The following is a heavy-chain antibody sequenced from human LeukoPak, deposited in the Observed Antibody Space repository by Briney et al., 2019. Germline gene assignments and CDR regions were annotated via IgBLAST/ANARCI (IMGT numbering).Heavy chain of an antibody. V-gene: IGHV1-2*02. D-gene: IGHD7-27*01. CDR3: ARDGNWGSLRGAFDI. CDR1: GYTFTVYY. CDR2: INPNSGGT. J-gene: IGHJ3*02. Sequence: ASVEVSCKASGYTFTVYYMHWVRQAPGQGLEWMGWINPNSGGTNYAQNFQGRVTMTRDTSISTAYMELSRLRSDDTAVYYCARDGNWGSLRGAFDIWGQGTMVTVSS.